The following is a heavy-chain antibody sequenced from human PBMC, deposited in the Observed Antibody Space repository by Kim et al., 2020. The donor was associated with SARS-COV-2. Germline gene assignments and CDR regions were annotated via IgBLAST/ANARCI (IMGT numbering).Heavy chain of an antibody. D-gene: IGHD3-16*01. CDR1: GYTFTSYG. CDR2: ISAYNGNT. J-gene: IGHJ6*02. V-gene: IGHV1-18*04. Sequence: ASVKVSCKASGYTFTSYGISWVRQAPGQGLEWMGWISAYNGNTNYAQKLQGRVTMTTDTSTSTAYMELRSLRSDDTAVYYCARGHHIMITFGGAITYYYYGMDVWGQGTTVTVSS. CDR3: ARGHHIMITFGGAITYYYYGMDV.